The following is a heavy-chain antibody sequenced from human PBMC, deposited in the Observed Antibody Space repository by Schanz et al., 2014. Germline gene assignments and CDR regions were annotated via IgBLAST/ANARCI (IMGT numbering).Heavy chain of an antibody. CDR3: ARGDMVRGVMDV. V-gene: IGHV3-30*04. CDR2: ISYDGYNK. D-gene: IGHD3-10*01. CDR1: GFTFSSYA. J-gene: IGHJ6*02. Sequence: QVQLVESGGCVVQPGRSLRLSCAASGFTFSSYAMHWVRQAPGKGLEWVAVISYDGYNKYYADSVKGRFTISRDNSKNTLYLQMNSLRAADTAVYYCARGDMVRGVMDVWGQGTTVTVSS.